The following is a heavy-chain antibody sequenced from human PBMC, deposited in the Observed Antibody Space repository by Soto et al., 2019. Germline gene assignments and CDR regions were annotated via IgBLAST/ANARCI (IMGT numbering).Heavy chain of an antibody. CDR1: GFTFSSYS. Sequence: EVQLVESGGGLVKPGGSLRLSCAASGFTFSSYSMNWVRQAPGKGLEWVSSISSSSSYIYYADSVKGRFTISRDNAKNSLYLQMNSLRAEDTAVYYCARDEGGYCSSTSCYIFDYWGLGTLVTVSS. CDR2: ISSSSSYI. J-gene: IGHJ4*02. V-gene: IGHV3-21*01. CDR3: ARDEGGYCSSTSCYIFDY. D-gene: IGHD2-2*02.